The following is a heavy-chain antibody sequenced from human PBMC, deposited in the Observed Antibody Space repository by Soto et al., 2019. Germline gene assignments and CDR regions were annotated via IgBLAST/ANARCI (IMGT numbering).Heavy chain of an antibody. V-gene: IGHV3-33*01. CDR1: GFAFSSFG. CDR2: IWYDGSDK. CDR3: PFGNLSYYFDY. D-gene: IGHD3-16*01. Sequence: QVQLVESGGGVVQPGTSLRLSCVASGFAFSSFGMHWVRQAPGKGLEWVAIIWYDGSDKYYGDSVKGRFTISRDNSKNTLFLQMNSLRAEDTAVYHCPFGNLSYYFDYWGQGTPVTVSS. J-gene: IGHJ4*02.